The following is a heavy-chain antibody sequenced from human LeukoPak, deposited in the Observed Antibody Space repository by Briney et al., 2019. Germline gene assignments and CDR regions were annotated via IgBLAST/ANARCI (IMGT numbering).Heavy chain of an antibody. CDR3: AKDLPQYYDFWSGYYGGFDY. J-gene: IGHJ4*02. D-gene: IGHD3-3*01. CDR1: GFTFEDYA. V-gene: IGHV3-43*02. CDR2: ISGNGNNI. Sequence: PGGSLRLSCAASGFTFEDYAMHWVRQGPGKGLEWVSLISGNGNNIYYADSVKGRFTISRDNSKNSLYLQMNSLRTEDTALYYCAKDLPQYYDFWSGYYGGFDYWGQETRVTVSS.